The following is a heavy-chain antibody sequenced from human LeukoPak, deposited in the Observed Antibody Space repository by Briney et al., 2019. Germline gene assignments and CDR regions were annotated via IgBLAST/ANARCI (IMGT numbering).Heavy chain of an antibody. CDR1: GYTFTSYD. CDR2: MNPNSGNT. V-gene: IGHV1-8*01. D-gene: IGHD3-10*01. CDR3: ARGYGAHRLIDY. J-gene: IGHJ4*02. Sequence: GASAKVSCKASGYTFTSYDINWVRQATGQGLEWMGWMNPNSGNTGYAQKFQGRVTMTRNTSISTAYMELSSLRSEDTAVYYCARGYGAHRLIDYWGQGTLVTVSS.